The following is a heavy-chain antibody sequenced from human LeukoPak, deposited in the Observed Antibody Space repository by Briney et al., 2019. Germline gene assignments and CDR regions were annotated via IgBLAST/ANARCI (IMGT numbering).Heavy chain of an antibody. D-gene: IGHD3-22*01. CDR3: ARDLIYYDSGGYYPDAFDI. CDR1: GGSISSGDYY. J-gene: IGHJ3*02. CDR2: IYYSGST. Sequence: SETLSLTCTVSGGSISSGDYYWSWIRQPPGTGLEWIGYIYYSGSTYYNPSLKSRVTISVDTSKNQFSLKLSSVTAADTAVYYCARDLIYYDSGGYYPDAFDIWGQGTMVTVSS. V-gene: IGHV4-30-4*01.